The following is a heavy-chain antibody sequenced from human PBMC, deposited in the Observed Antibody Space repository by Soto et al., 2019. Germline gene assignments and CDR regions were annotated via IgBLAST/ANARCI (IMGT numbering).Heavy chain of an antibody. J-gene: IGHJ5*02. V-gene: IGHV3-64D*08. D-gene: IGHD6-6*01. CDR1: GFTFSSYA. Sequence: GGSLRLSCSASGFTFSSYAMHWVRQAPGKGLEYASAISSNGGSTYYADSVKGRFTISRDNSKNTLYLQMSSLRAEDTAVYYCVTSLNWFDPWGQGTLVTVSS. CDR3: VTSLNWFDP. CDR2: ISSNGGST.